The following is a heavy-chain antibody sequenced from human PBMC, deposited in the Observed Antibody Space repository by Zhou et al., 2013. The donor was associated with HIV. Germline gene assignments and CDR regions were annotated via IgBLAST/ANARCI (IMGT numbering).Heavy chain of an antibody. CDR1: GYTFANFY. V-gene: IGHV1-46*03. J-gene: IGHJ3*02. Sequence: QVRLVQSGAEVKVPGASVKLSCKTSGYTFANFYIHWVKQTPGRGLQWMGLINPGGTTNYAPSFQGRLALTRDTSTNTVNMQLGTLTSEDTAVYYCNRGMQQWVNDAFDIWGQGTMVTVSS. D-gene: IGHD6-13*01. CDR3: NRGMQQWVNDAFDI. CDR2: INPGGTT.